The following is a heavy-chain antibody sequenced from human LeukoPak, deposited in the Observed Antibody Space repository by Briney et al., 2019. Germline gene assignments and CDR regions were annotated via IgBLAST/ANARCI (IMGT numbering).Heavy chain of an antibody. CDR2: ISGYNGNT. CDR1: VYSFSDYS. D-gene: IGHD4/OR15-4a*01. V-gene: IGHV1-18*01. J-gene: IGHJ6*03. Sequence: ASVTVSFTPSVYSFSDYSITWVRQAPGLGIEWMGWISGYNGNTNYAESLQGRVTMTIDTSTSTVYLDLRCLRSDDTAVYYCARVGLVDNEYGFYFYMDVWGKGTTVIVSS. CDR3: ARVGLVDNEYGFYFYMDV.